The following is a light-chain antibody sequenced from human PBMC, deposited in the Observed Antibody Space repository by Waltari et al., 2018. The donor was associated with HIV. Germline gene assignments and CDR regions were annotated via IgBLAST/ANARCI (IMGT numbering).Light chain of an antibody. Sequence: SYELTQAPSLSVSPGQTACITCSGDNLAATFASWYQQKPGQSPLLVIYQDNRRSSGIPERFSGSHSGNAATLTISGTQAMDEADYFCQAWNSRTAWVIFGGGTKLTVV. V-gene: IGLV3-1*01. CDR2: QDN. J-gene: IGLJ2*01. CDR1: NLAATF. CDR3: QAWNSRTAWVI.